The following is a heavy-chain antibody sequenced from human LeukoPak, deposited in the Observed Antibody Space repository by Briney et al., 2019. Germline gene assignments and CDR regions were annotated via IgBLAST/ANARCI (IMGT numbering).Heavy chain of an antibody. CDR3: ARGVIAARGLSYYYMDV. CDR1: GFTFSSYS. D-gene: IGHD6-6*01. Sequence: SGGSLRLSCAASGFTFSSYSMNWVRQAPGKGLEWVSSISSSSSYIYYADSVKGRFTISRDNAKNSLYLQMNSLRAEDTAVYYCARGVIAARGLSYYYMDVWGKGTTVTVSS. CDR2: ISSSSSYI. V-gene: IGHV3-21*01. J-gene: IGHJ6*03.